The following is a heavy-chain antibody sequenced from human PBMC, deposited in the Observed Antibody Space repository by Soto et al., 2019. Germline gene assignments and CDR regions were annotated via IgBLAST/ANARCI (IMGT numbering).Heavy chain of an antibody. D-gene: IGHD6-19*01. CDR3: ATSPDTVDYYYYGMDV. J-gene: IGHJ6*02. V-gene: IGHV1-3*01. Sequence: ASVKVSCKASGYTFTSYAIHWVRQAPGQRLEWMGWINAGNGNTKYSQKFQGRVTITRDTSASTAYMELSSLRSEDTAVYYCATSPDTVDYYYYGMDVWGQGTTVTVSS. CDR2: INAGNGNT. CDR1: GYTFTSYA.